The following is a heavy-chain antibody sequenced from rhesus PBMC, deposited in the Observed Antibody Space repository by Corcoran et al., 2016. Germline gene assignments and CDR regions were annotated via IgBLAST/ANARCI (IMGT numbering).Heavy chain of an antibody. CDR1: GFTFSSYD. D-gene: IGHD6-31*01. Sequence: EVQLVESGGGLVQPGGSLRLSCAASGFTFSSYDMSWVRPALGKGLEWVSSISKTCKTIYDADSVKGRFTISIDHAKHSLSLQMNSLKTEDTAMYYCTRSSSWYYFYYWGQGVLVTVSS. J-gene: IGHJ4*01. CDR2: ISKTCKTI. CDR3: TRSSSWYYFYY. V-gene: IGHV3S4*01.